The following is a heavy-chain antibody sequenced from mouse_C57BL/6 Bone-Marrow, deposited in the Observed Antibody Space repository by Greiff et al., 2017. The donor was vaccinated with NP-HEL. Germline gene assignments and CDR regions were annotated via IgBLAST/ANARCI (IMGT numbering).Heavy chain of an antibody. CDR2: INPNNGGT. V-gene: IGHV1-26*01. J-gene: IGHJ1*03. CDR3: ASTTVGV. D-gene: IGHD1-1*01. CDR1: GYTFTDYY. Sequence: EVQLQQSGPELVKPGASVKISCKASGYTFTDYYMIWVKQSHGKSLEWIGDINPNNGGTSYNQKFKGKATLTVDKSSSTAYMELRSLTSEDSAVYYCASTTVGVWGTGTTVTVSS.